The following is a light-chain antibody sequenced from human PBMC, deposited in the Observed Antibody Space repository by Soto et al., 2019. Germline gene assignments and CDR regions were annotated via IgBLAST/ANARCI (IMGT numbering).Light chain of an antibody. Sequence: QAVVTQEPSLTVSPGGTVTLTCASNTGAVTSDYYPNWFQQKPGQAPRVLIYGTSHKQSWTPARFSGSLLGGRAALTLSGVQPEDEADYYCLVYYGGAWVFGGGPTLTVL. CDR1: TGAVTSDYY. CDR3: LVYYGGAWV. J-gene: IGLJ3*02. V-gene: IGLV7-43*01. CDR2: GTS.